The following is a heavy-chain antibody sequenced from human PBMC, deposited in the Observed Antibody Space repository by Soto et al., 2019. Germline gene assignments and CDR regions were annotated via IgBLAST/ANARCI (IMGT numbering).Heavy chain of an antibody. CDR3: AHRPFLTAPYYFDF. CDR1: GFSLTTNAVG. CDR2: IYGSDDT. Sequence: QITLKESGPALVKPTQTLTLTCTFSGFSLTTNAVGVGWIRQPPGEALEWLAPIYGSDDTRYSPSLQSRLTITKDTSKNQVVLTLTNVDPADTATYYCAHRPFLTAPYYFDFWGQGTLVTVSS. V-gene: IGHV2-5*01. J-gene: IGHJ4*02. D-gene: IGHD5-18*01.